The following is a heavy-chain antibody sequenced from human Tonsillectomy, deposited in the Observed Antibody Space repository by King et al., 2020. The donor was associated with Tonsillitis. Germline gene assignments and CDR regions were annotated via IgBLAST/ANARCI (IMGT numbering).Heavy chain of an antibody. J-gene: IGHJ5*02. CDR3: AKVMTTTGTNWFDP. D-gene: IGHD4-11*01. V-gene: IGHV3-30*18. CDR2: ISYDGSNK. Sequence: VQLVESGGGVVQPGRSLRLSCAASGFTFSSYGMHWVRQAPGKGLGWVAVISYDGSNKYYADSVKGRFTISRDNSKNTLYLQMNSLRAEDTAVYYCAKVMTTTGTNWFDPWGQGTLVTVSS. CDR1: GFTFSSYG.